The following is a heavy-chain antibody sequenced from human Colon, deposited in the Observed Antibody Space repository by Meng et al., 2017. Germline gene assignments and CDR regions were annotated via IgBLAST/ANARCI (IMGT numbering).Heavy chain of an antibody. J-gene: IGHJ4*02. Sequence: QVQLQGPGPRLVRTSETLSLTCTLSGGSVSSPSYYWSWIRQTPGKGLEWIGYVYYTGSANYNPSLKSRVTISVDTSKNHFSLNLTSVTAADTAVYYCARGRGSYSSIDFWGQGTLVTVSS. V-gene: IGHV4-61*03. D-gene: IGHD1-26*01. CDR2: VYYTGSA. CDR3: ARGRGSYSSIDF. CDR1: GGSVSSPSYY.